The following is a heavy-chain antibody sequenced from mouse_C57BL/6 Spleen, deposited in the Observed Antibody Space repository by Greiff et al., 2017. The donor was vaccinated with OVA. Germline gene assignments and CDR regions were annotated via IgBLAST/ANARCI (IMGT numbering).Heavy chain of an antibody. CDR2: IYPGSGNT. V-gene: IGHV1-76*01. D-gene: IGHD3-2*02. CDR3: ARGGQLMREAMDY. CDR1: GYTFTDYY. J-gene: IGHJ4*01. Sequence: QVQLQQSGAELVRPGASVKLSCKASGYTFTDYYINWVKQRPGQGLEWIARIYPGSGNTYYNEKFKGKATLTAEKSSSTAYMQLSSLTSEDSAVYFCARGGQLMREAMDYWGQGTSVTVSS.